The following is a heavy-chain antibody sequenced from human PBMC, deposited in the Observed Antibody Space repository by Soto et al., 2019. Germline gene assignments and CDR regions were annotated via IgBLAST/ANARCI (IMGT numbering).Heavy chain of an antibody. CDR2: ISSSSRTK. CDR1: GCTFSSYS. V-gene: IGHV3-48*02. Sequence: EVQLVESGGGLVQPGGSLRLSCAASGCTFSSYSMNWVRQAPGKGLEWVSYISSSSRTKYYAASVKGRVTISRDNAKTSLYLQMNSLRDEDTDVYYCARSHSSSLLVYYFDYWGQGPLVTVSS. D-gene: IGHD6-6*01. CDR3: ARSHSSSLLVYYFDY. J-gene: IGHJ4*02.